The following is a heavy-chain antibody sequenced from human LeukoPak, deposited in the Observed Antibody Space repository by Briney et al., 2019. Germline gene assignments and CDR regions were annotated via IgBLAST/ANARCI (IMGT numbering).Heavy chain of an antibody. D-gene: IGHD1-1*01. V-gene: IGHV3-7*01. CDR3: VRDFSLTRLERPFDY. CDR1: GYSFSSYW. J-gene: IGHJ4*02. Sequence: GESLKISCKGSGYSFSSYWMTWVRQAPGKGLEWVANIKRDGSEKYYVDSVKGRFTISRDNAKNSLYLQMNSLRVEDTAVYYCVRDFSLTRLERPFDYWGQGTLVTVSS. CDR2: IKRDGSEK.